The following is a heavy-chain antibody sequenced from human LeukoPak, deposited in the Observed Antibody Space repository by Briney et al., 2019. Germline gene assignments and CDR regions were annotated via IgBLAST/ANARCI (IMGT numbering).Heavy chain of an antibody. CDR1: GFTFSSYA. CDR3: AREVLFSFHY. CDR2: ISYDGSNK. V-gene: IGHV3-30-3*01. Sequence: GGSLRLSCAASGFTFSSYAMHWVRQAPGKGLEWVAVISYDGSNKYYADSVKGRFTISRDNSKNTLYLQMNSLRAEDTAVYYCAREVLFSFHYWGQGTLVTVSS. J-gene: IGHJ4*02.